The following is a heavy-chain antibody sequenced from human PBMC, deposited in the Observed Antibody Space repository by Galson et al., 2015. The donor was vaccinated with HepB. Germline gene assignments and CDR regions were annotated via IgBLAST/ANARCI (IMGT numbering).Heavy chain of an antibody. Sequence: SLRLSCAASGFTFSSYGMHWVRQAPGKGLEWVAVISYDGSNKYYADSVKGRFTISRDNSKNTLYLQMNSLRAEDTAVYYCAKDGGDWGQGTLVTVSS. CDR1: GFTFSSYG. CDR3: AKDGGD. CDR2: ISYDGSNK. V-gene: IGHV3-30*18. D-gene: IGHD2-15*01. J-gene: IGHJ4*02.